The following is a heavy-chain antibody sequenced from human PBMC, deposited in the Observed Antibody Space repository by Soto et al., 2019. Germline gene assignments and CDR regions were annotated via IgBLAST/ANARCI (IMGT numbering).Heavy chain of an antibody. J-gene: IGHJ4*02. Sequence: ELQLVESGGALVQPGGSLRLSCVASGFTFNTYDMNWVRQAPGKGLEWVASIRSSTSHIHYADSVKGRFTITGDDSKNTVYLQMHSLRVEDTAVYYCAKWNGYGDFWGQGTLVTVSS. CDR1: GFTFNTYD. CDR3: AKWNGYGDF. CDR2: IRSSTSHI. V-gene: IGHV3-21*04. D-gene: IGHD1-1*01.